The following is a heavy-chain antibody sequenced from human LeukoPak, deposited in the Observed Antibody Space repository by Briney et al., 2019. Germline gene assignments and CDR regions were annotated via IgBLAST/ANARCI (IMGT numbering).Heavy chain of an antibody. V-gene: IGHV1-69*13. D-gene: IGHD3-22*01. J-gene: IGHJ4*02. CDR3: ASGYYDSSGYPYYFDY. CDR2: FDPEDGET. CDR1: GYTFTSYG. Sequence: ASVKVSCKASGYTFTSYGISWVRQAPGKGLEWMGGFDPEDGETIYAQKFQGRVTITADESTSTAYMELSSLRSEDTAVYYCASGYYDSSGYPYYFDYWGQGTLVTVSS.